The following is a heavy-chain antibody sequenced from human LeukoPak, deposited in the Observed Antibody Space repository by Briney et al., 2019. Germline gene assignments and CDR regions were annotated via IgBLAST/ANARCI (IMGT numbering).Heavy chain of an antibody. CDR3: AKALVIVAVGGNRFFDY. CDR1: GFTFSTYA. Sequence: PGGSLRLSCAASGFTFSTYAMSWVRQAPGKGLEWVSAISSSGSGTYYADSVKGRFTISRDDSKNTLYLQMNSLRAEDTAVYYCAKALVIVAVGGNRFFDYWGQGILVTVSS. CDR2: ISSSGSGT. V-gene: IGHV3-23*01. J-gene: IGHJ4*02. D-gene: IGHD6-13*01.